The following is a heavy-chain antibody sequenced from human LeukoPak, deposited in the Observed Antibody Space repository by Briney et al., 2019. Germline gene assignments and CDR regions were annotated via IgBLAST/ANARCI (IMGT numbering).Heavy chain of an antibody. D-gene: IGHD1-1*01. Sequence: SETLSLTCTVSGGSISSGDCYWSWIRQPPGNGLEWIGYIYYSGSTYYNPSLKSRVTISVDTSKNQFSLKLSSVTAAAMSVYYCARALSGTTEVGNWFDSWGQGTLVTVSS. CDR2: IYYSGST. CDR1: GGSISSGDCY. V-gene: IGHV4-30-4*08. CDR3: ARALSGTTEVGNWFDS. J-gene: IGHJ5*01.